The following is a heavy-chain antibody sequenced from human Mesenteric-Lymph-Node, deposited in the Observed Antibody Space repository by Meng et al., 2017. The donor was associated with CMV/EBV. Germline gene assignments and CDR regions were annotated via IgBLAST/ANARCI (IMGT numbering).Heavy chain of an antibody. Sequence: GGSLRLSCAASGFTFSSYAMIWVRQAPGKGLEWVSAISGVGYTTYYADSVKGRFTISRDNSRNTLYLQMNSLRAEDTAVYYCAKKYYDFWSGFEYFDHWGQGTLVTVSS. CDR1: GFTFSSYA. CDR2: ISGVGYTT. J-gene: IGHJ4*02. D-gene: IGHD3-3*01. CDR3: AKKYYDFWSGFEYFDH. V-gene: IGHV3-23*01.